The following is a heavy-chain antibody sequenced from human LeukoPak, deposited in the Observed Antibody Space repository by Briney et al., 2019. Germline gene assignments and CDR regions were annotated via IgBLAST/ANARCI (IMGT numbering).Heavy chain of an antibody. CDR1: GFTFSSFN. CDR2: ISSRQNDV. Sequence: PGGSLRLSCAASGFTFSSFNMNWVRQTPEKGLEWVSSISSRQNDVQYADSLEGRFTISRDNAKNSLYLQMNTLRAEDTAVYFCAREVGSGWNYFDLWGQGTLVTVSS. J-gene: IGHJ4*02. CDR3: AREVGSGWNYFDL. D-gene: IGHD6-19*01. V-gene: IGHV3-21*01.